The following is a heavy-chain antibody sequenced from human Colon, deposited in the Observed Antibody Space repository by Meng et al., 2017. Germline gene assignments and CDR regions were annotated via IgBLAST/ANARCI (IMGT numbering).Heavy chain of an antibody. V-gene: IGHV4-4*02. D-gene: IGHD6-19*01. CDR2: FHYTGPI. J-gene: IGHJ4*02. Sequence: QVQRPESGPGLVKPSVTLSLTRGVSGVSVTSGQFWTWVRQPPGKGLEWIGEFHYTGPINYKPSLMSRVTISVDASRNQFSLRLTSVTAADTAVYYCAASSGWYRIDSWGQGTLVTVSS. CDR3: AASSGWYRIDS. CDR1: GVSVTSGQF.